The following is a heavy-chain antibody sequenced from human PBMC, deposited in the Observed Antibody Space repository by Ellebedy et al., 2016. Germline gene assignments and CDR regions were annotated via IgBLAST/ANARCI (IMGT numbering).Heavy chain of an antibody. D-gene: IGHD3-9*01. CDR1: GGSFSGYY. CDR3: AISRILTGYSVYYYGMDV. CDR2: INHSGSI. Sequence: GSLRLXCAVYGGSFSGYYWSWIRQPPGKGLEWIGEINHSGSINYNPSLKSRVTISVDTSKNQFSLKLSSVTAADTAVYYCAISRILTGYSVYYYGMDVWGQGTTVTVSS. V-gene: IGHV4-34*01. J-gene: IGHJ6*02.